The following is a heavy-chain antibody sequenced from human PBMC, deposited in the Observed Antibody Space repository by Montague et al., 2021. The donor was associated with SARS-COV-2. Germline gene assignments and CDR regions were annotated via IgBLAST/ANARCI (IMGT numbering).Heavy chain of an antibody. CDR1: GGSLSGYY. Sequence: SDTLSLTCAVYGGSLSGYYWAWIRQTPGKGLEWIGEINHSGNTNYNPSLKSRLTISVDTSKKQFSLKLSSVTTADTAVYYCARGADYDFWSGYLRYKWFDPWGLGTPVTVSS. CDR2: INHSGNT. V-gene: IGHV4-34*01. D-gene: IGHD3-3*01. J-gene: IGHJ5*02. CDR3: ARGADYDFWSGYLRYKWFDP.